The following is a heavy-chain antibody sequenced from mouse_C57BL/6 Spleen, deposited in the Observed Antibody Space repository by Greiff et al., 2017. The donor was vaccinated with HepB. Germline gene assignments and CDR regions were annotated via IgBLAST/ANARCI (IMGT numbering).Heavy chain of an antibody. CDR3: ARSSYVSMDD. J-gene: IGHJ4*01. D-gene: IGHD1-1*01. CDR1: GFTFSDYG. Sequence: DVKLVESGGGLVKPGGSLKLSCAASGFTFSDYGMHWVRQAPEKGLEWVAYISSGSSTIYYADTVKGRFTISRDNAKNTLFLQMTSLRSEDTAMYYCARSSYVSMDDWGQGTSVTVSS. V-gene: IGHV5-17*01. CDR2: ISSGSSTI.